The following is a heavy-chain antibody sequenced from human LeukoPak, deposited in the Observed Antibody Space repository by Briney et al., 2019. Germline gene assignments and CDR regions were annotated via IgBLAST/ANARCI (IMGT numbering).Heavy chain of an antibody. CDR3: AKNSGMGGGAFDI. V-gene: IGHV3-23*01. J-gene: IGHJ3*02. Sequence: GGSLRLSCAASGFTFSSYAMSWVRQAPGKGLEWVSAISGSGSNTYYADSVKGRFTISRDNSKNTLYLQMNSPRAEDTAVYYCAKNSGMGGGAFDIWGQGTMVTVSS. D-gene: IGHD1-26*01. CDR2: ISGSGSNT. CDR1: GFTFSSYA.